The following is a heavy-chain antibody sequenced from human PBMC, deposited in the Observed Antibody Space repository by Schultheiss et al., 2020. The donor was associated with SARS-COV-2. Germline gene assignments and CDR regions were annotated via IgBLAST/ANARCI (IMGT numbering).Heavy chain of an antibody. CDR2: INHSGST. D-gene: IGHD5-24*01. Sequence: SQTLSLTCAVSGGSISSGGYYWSWIRQPPGKGLEWIGEINHSGSTNYNPSLKSRVTISIDTSKNQFSLKLGSVTAADTAVYFCARATRVESLFSVRGGSFDFWGRGALVTVSS. V-gene: IGHV4-61*08. CDR3: ARATRVESLFSVRGGSFDF. CDR1: GGSISSGGYY. J-gene: IGHJ4*02.